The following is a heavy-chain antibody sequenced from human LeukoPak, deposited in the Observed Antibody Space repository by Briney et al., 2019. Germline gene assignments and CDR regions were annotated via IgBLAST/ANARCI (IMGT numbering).Heavy chain of an antibody. CDR1: GFTFSSYD. V-gene: IGHV3-23*01. CDR3: AKEDPAIILGIDY. D-gene: IGHD5-18*01. CDR2: FTGSGGST. J-gene: IGHJ4*02. Sequence: GGSLRLSCAASGFTFSSYDMSWVRQSPGKGRVGVSAFTGSGGSTYYADSVRGRFTISRDNSKNTLFLQLDSLRVEDTAVYYCAKEDPAIILGIDYWGQGALVIVSS.